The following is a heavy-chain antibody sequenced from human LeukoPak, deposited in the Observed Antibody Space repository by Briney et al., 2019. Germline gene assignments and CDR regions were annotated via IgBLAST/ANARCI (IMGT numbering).Heavy chain of an antibody. Sequence: SSETLSLTCTVSGGSISSSSYYWGWIRQPPGKGLEWIGSIYYSGSTYYNPSLKSRVTISVDTSKNQFSLKLSSVTAADTAVYYCARIGVAAWFDPWGQGTLVTVSS. V-gene: IGHV4-39*01. CDR3: ARIGVAAWFDP. CDR2: IYYSGST. CDR1: GGSISSSSYY. J-gene: IGHJ5*02. D-gene: IGHD3-10*01.